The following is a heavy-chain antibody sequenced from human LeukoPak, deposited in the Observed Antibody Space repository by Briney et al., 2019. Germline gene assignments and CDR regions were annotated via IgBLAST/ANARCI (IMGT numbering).Heavy chain of an antibody. CDR1: GGTFSSYA. V-gene: IGHV1-69*13. D-gene: IGHD2-2*01. CDR2: IIPIFGTA. Sequence: SVKVSCKASGGTFSSYAISWVRQAPGQGLEWMGGIIPIFGTANYAQKFQGRVTITADESTSTAYMELSSLRSEDTAVYYCARRFSSTSWGGYYFDYWGQGTLVTVSS. CDR3: ARRFSSTSWGGYYFDY. J-gene: IGHJ4*02.